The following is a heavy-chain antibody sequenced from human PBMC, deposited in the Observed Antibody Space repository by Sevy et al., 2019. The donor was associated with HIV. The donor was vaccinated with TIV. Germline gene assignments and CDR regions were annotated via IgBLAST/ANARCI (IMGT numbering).Heavy chain of an antibody. CDR2: IYNNTGST. CDR1: DDSINSYY. CDR3: ARGAVVIGTAATPVLDF. V-gene: IGHV4-59*08. Sequence: SETLSLTCSVSDDSINSYYWSWIRQPPGKGLEWIGYIYNNTGSTSYNPSLTSRVTISVDTSKNHFSLKLTPLTAADTAIYYCARGAVVIGTAATPVLDFWGLGSLVTVSS. D-gene: IGHD2-2*01. J-gene: IGHJ4*02.